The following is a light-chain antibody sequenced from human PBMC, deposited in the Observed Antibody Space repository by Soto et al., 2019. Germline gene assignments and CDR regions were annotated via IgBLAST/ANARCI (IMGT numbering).Light chain of an antibody. CDR3: QQSYSTPIT. CDR1: QSMSSY. CDR2: AAS. J-gene: IGKJ5*01. V-gene: IGKV1-39*01. Sequence: DSQMTQSPSSLSASVGDRVTITCRASQSMSSYLNWYQQKPGKAPKRLIYAASSLQSGVPSRFSGSGSGTDFTLTISSLQSEDFATYYCQQSYSTPITGGQGPRLEIK.